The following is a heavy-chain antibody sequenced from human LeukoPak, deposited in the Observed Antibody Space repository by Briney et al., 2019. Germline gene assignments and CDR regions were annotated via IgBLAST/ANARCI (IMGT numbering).Heavy chain of an antibody. J-gene: IGHJ4*02. CDR1: GYTLTELS. CDR2: FDPEDGET. CDR3: ATDVRCSSTSCYSNYFDY. D-gene: IGHD2-2*02. V-gene: IGHV1-24*01. Sequence: ASVKVSCKVSGYTLTELSMHWVRQAPGKGLEWMGGFDPEDGETIYAQKFQGRVTMTEDTSIDTAYMELSSLRSEDTAVYYCATDVRCSSTSCYSNYFDYWGQGTLVTVSS.